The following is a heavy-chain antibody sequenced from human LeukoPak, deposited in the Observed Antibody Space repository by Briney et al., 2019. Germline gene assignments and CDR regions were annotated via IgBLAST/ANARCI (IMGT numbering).Heavy chain of an antibody. CDR2: ITSSGSTP. J-gene: IGHJ4*02. CDR1: GFTFNTHA. Sequence: PGESLRLSCEASGFTFNTHAMSWVRQAPGKGLEWVASITSSGSTPFYTDSVRGRFIISRDNSKNTLYLQMNSLRGDDSAVYYCAKHRPNFYETSVSYYKMKGDFWGQGSLVTVSS. CDR3: AKHRPNFYETSVSYYKMKGDF. V-gene: IGHV3-23*05. D-gene: IGHD3-10*01.